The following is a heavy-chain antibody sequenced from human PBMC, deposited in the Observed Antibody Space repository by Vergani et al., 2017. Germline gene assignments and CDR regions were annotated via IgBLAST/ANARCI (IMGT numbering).Heavy chain of an antibody. Sequence: EVQLVETGGGLIQPGGSLRLSCAASGFTVSSNYMSWVRQAPGKGLEWVSGIYSGGSTYYADSVKGRFTISRDNSKNTLYLQMNSLRAEDTAVYYCQGLVIIPHHMDVWGKGTTVTVSS. D-gene: IGHD3/OR15-3a*01. J-gene: IGHJ6*03. CDR2: IYSGGST. CDR3: QGLVIIPHHMDV. V-gene: IGHV3-53*02. CDR1: GFTVSSNY.